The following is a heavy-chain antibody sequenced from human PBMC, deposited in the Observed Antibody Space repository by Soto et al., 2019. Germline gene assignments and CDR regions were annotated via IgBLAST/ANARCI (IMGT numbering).Heavy chain of an antibody. D-gene: IGHD3-10*01. J-gene: IGHJ6*02. CDR2: MNPNSGNT. CDR1: GYTFTSYD. V-gene: IGHV1-8*01. Sequence: GPSVKVSCKASGYTFTSYDINWVRQATGQGLEWMGWMNPNSGNTGYAQKFQGRVTMTRNTSISTAYMELSSLRSEDTAVYYCARFGHTFWGFGESYGMDVWGQGTTVTVSS. CDR3: ARFGHTFWGFGESYGMDV.